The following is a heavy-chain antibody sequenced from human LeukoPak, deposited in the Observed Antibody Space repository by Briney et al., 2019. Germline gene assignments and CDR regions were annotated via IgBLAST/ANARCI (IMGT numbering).Heavy chain of an antibody. CDR1: GGSISSSHR. CDR3: ASSDYYRLDH. J-gene: IGHJ4*02. CDR2: IHQTGST. V-gene: IGHV4-4*02. D-gene: IGHD6-25*01. Sequence: KPSGTLSLTCAVSGGSISSSHRWSWVRQPPGKGLEWIGEIHQTGSTNYNPSLRSRGSISLDKAKNQFTLNLNSVTAADTAVYYCASSDYYRLDHWGQGILVTVSS.